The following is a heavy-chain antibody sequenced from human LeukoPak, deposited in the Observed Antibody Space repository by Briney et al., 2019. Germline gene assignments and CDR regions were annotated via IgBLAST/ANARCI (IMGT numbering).Heavy chain of an antibody. CDR2: INPNSGGT. D-gene: IGHD3-22*01. J-gene: IGHJ4*02. V-gene: IGHV1-2*02. Sequence: ASVKVSCKASGYTFTGYYMHWVRQVPGQGLEWMGWINPNSGGTNYAQKFQGRVTMTRDTSISTAYMELSRLRSDDTAVYYCAVDSSGYYPGPADYWGQGTLVTVSS. CDR3: AVDSSGYYPGPADY. CDR1: GYTFTGYY.